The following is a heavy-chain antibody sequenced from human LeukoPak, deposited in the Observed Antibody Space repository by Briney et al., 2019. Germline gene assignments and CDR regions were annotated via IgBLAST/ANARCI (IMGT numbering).Heavy chain of an antibody. CDR3: ARVDRGVLTGYCSSTSCFYYFDY. D-gene: IGHD2-2*03. CDR2: INHSGST. CDR1: GGSFSGYY. V-gene: IGHV4-34*01. J-gene: IGHJ4*02. Sequence: PSETLSLTCAVYGGSFSGYYWSWIRQPPGKGLEWIGEINHSGSTNYNPSLKSRVTISVDTSKNQFSLKLSSVTAADTAVYYCARVDRGVLTGYCSSTSCFYYFDYWGQGTLVTVSS.